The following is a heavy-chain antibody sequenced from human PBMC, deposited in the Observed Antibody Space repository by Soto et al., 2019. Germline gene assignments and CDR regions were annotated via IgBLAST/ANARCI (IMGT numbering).Heavy chain of an antibody. J-gene: IGHJ4*02. V-gene: IGHV3-23*01. CDR2: SSGSGGST. CDR1: GFTFSSYA. CDR3: ASRTSGWYFDY. Sequence: EVQLLESGGGLVQPGGSLRLSCTASGFTFSSYAMNWVRQAPGKGLEWVSVSSGSGGSTYYADSVKGRFTISRDNSKNKLSLQMNSLRAEDTAVYYCASRTSGWYFDYWGQGTLVTVSS. D-gene: IGHD6-19*01.